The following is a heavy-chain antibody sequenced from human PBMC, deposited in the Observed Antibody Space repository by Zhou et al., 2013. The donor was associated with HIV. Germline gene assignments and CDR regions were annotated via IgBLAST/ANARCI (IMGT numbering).Heavy chain of an antibody. J-gene: IGHJ4*02. Sequence: QAQLVQSGAEVKKPGASLKVSCKTSGYTFTSYGISWLRQAPGHGLEWLGWISGYNGHTNYAQKLHVRVSLTTDASTSTAYMELRSLTSDDTAVYYCARVPKTEYYYDTRGYYFDYWGQGTLVTVSS. V-gene: IGHV1-18*01. D-gene: IGHD3-22*01. CDR2: ISGYNGHT. CDR1: GYTFTSYG. CDR3: ARVPKTEYYYDTRGYYFDY.